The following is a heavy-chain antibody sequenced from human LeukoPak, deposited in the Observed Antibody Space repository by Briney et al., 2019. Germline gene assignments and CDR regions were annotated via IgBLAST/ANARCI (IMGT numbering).Heavy chain of an antibody. CDR2: ISGSGDST. V-gene: IGHV3-23*01. Sequence: GGSLRLSCAASGFTFSSSAMSWVRQAPGKGLEWVSSISGSGDSTYYADSVKGRFTIYRDNSKNTLYLQMNSLRAEDTAVYYCARDDVGSGWPRLDAFDIWGQGTMVTVSS. D-gene: IGHD6-19*01. J-gene: IGHJ3*02. CDR3: ARDDVGSGWPRLDAFDI. CDR1: GFTFSSSA.